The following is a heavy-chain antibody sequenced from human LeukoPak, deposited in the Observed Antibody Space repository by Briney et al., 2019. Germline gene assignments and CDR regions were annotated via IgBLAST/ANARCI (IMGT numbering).Heavy chain of an antibody. CDR2: IYYSGTT. CDR1: GGSISTGYF. J-gene: IGHJ6*03. Sequence: PSETLSLTCTVSGGSISTGYFWGWIRQPPGKGLEWIGSIYYSGTTYYNPSLKSRVTISVDTSKNQFSLKLSSVTAADTAVYYCARHSDGYPNYYYYYYVDVWGKGTTVTVSS. V-gene: IGHV4-39*01. D-gene: IGHD5-18*01. CDR3: ARHSDGYPNYYYYYYVDV.